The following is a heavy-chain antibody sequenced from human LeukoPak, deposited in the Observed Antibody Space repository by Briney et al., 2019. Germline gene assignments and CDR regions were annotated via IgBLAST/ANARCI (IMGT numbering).Heavy chain of an antibody. Sequence: PGGSLRLSCAGSGFTFSSYWMHWVRQAPGKGMMWVSRISSDGSSTSYADSAKGRFTISRDNAKNTLYLQMNSLRAEDRAVYYCARGYSYGYRIDYWGQGTLVTVSS. J-gene: IGHJ4*02. CDR3: ARGYSYGYRIDY. CDR2: ISSDGSST. CDR1: GFTFSSYW. D-gene: IGHD5-18*01. V-gene: IGHV3-74*01.